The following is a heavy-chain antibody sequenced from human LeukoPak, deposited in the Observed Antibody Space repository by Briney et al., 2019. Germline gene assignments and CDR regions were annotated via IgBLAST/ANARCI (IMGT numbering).Heavy chain of an antibody. V-gene: IGHV3-21*01. D-gene: IGHD3-3*01. CDR2: ISSSSSYI. CDR3: AREHYDFWSGYPVSY. J-gene: IGHJ4*02. CDR1: GFTFSSYS. Sequence: GGSLRLSCAASGFTFSSYSMNWVRQAPGKGLEWVSSISSSSSYIYYADSVKGRFTISRDNAKNSLYLQMNSLRAEDTAVYYCAREHYDFWSGYPVSYWGQGTLVTVSS.